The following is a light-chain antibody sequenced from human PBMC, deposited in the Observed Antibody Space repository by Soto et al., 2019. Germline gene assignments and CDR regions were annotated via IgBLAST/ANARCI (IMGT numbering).Light chain of an antibody. CDR2: DAS. J-gene: IGKJ1*01. CDR3: QQYHSYWT. V-gene: IGKV1-5*01. Sequence: DFQMTHSPATLSASVGSRVTITCRASQNIRSRLAWFQQKPGKAPKLLIYDASSLESGVPQRLSGSGSGTEFTLTISSMKTDDFSTYYCQQYHSYWTFGQGTKVDIK. CDR1: QNIRSR.